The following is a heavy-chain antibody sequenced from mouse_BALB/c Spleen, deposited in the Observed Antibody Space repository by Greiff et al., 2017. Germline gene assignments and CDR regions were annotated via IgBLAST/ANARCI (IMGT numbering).Heavy chain of an antibody. CDR3: ARQGGGIFAY. Sequence: EVKLVESGGDLVKLGGSLKLSCAASGFTFSSYYMSWVRQTPEKRLELVAAINSNGGSTYYPDTVKGRFTISRDNAKNTLYLQMSSLKSEDTALYYCARQGGGIFAYWGQGTLVTVSA. J-gene: IGHJ3*01. V-gene: IGHV5-6-2*01. CDR2: INSNGGST. CDR1: GFTFSSYY.